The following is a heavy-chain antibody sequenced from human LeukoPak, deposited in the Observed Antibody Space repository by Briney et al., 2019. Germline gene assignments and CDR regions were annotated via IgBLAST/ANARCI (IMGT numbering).Heavy chain of an antibody. CDR2: IRYDGSNK. CDR3: AKDRVATSYYYYMDV. J-gene: IGHJ6*03. D-gene: IGHD5-24*01. Sequence: GGSLRLSCAASGFTFSSYGMHWVRQAPGKGLEWVAFIRYDGSNKYYADSVKGRFTISRDNSKNTLYLQMNSPRAEDTAVYYCAKDRVATSYYYYMDVWGKGTTVTISS. CDR1: GFTFSSYG. V-gene: IGHV3-30*02.